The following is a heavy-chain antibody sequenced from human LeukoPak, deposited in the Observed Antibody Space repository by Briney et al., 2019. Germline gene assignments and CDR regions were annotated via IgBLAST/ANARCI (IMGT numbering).Heavy chain of an antibody. CDR2: ISNSGGRP. D-gene: IGHD2-8*01. CDR1: GFTFSSYA. CDR3: ARVATNGYYEVLGY. V-gene: IGHV3-23*01. J-gene: IGHJ4*02. Sequence: PGGSLRLSCAASGFTFSSYAMTWVRRAPERGLEWVSTISNSGGRPHYADSVKGRFTISRDDSKNTVYLQMNSLRAEDTAMYYCARVATNGYYEVLGYWGQGTLVTVSS.